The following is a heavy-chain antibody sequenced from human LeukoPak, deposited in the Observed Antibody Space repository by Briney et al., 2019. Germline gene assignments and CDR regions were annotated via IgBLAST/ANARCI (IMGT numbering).Heavy chain of an antibody. Sequence: GGSLRLSCAASGFTFSSYAMSWVRQPPGKGLEWVSGISGSDDSTYYADSVKGQFAISRDNSKNTLYLQMNSLRAEDTAVYYCAKEGPRGLAFDIWGQGTMVTVSS. CDR3: AKEGPRGLAFDI. CDR2: ISGSDDST. CDR1: GFTFSSYA. J-gene: IGHJ3*02. V-gene: IGHV3-23*01.